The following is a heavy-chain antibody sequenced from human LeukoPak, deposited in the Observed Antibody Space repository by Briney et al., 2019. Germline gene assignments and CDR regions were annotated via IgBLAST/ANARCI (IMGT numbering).Heavy chain of an antibody. D-gene: IGHD6-19*01. V-gene: IGHV4-30-2*01. CDR2: ISHSGST. CDR3: ARGPRAPNLRSGWKDKNLNFDY. Sequence: SETLSLTCAVSGGSISSGDYSWSWIRQPPGKGLEWIGYISHSGSTYYNPSLKSRVTISVDTSKNQFSLKLSSVTAADTAVYYCARGPRAPNLRSGWKDKNLNFDYWGQGTLVTVSS. J-gene: IGHJ4*02. CDR1: GGSISSGDYS.